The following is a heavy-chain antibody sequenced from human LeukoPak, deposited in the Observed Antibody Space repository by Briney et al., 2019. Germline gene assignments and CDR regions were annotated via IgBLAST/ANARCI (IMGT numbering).Heavy chain of an antibody. CDR1: GYTFTSYE. J-gene: IGHJ6*02. Sequence: ASVKVSCKASGYTFTSYEIHWVRQATGQGLEWMGWMNPNSGNTGYAQKFQGRVTMTRNTSISTAYMELSSLRSEDTAVYYCARAHYDMLTGYFSYYYYGMDVWGQGITVTVSS. D-gene: IGHD3-9*01. CDR2: MNPNSGNT. CDR3: ARAHYDMLTGYFSYYYYGMDV. V-gene: IGHV1-8*01.